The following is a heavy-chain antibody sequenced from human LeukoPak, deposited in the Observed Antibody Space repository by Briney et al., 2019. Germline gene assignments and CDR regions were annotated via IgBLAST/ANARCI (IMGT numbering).Heavy chain of an antibody. CDR3: ATAGYNTSWYYFDY. Sequence: SETLSLTCAVSGYSISSDYYWGWIRQPPGKGLERIGSIYHSGSTYYNPSLKSRVTISVDTSKNQFSLKLSSVTAADTAVYYCATAGYNTSWYYFDYWGQGALVTVSS. CDR2: IYHSGST. V-gene: IGHV4-38-2*01. CDR1: GYSISSDYY. D-gene: IGHD6-13*01. J-gene: IGHJ4*02.